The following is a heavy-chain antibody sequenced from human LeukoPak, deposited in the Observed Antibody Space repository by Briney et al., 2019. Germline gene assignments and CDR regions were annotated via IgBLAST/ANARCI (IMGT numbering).Heavy chain of an antibody. Sequence: PGGSLRLSCATSGFTFSNHAMHWVRQATGKGLEWVSAIGTAGDTFYPGSGKGRFPSSRENAKTSLSLQMNSLRAEDTAVYYCVRQQTSHGNFDYWGQGTLVTVSS. CDR2: IGTAGDT. V-gene: IGHV3-13*01. D-gene: IGHD1-26*01. J-gene: IGHJ4*02. CDR3: VRQQTSHGNFDY. CDR1: GFTFSNHA.